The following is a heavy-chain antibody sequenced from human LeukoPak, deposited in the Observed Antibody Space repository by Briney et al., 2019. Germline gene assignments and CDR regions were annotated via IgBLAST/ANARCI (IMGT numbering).Heavy chain of an antibody. CDR2: IRYDGSNK. D-gene: IGHD1-26*01. J-gene: IGHJ3*02. Sequence: PGGSLRLSCAASGFTFSSYGMHWVRQAPGKGLEWVAFIRYDGSNKYYADSVKGRFTISRDNAKNTLYLQMNSLRAEDTAVYYCARVGASRAAFDIWGQGTMVTVSS. CDR1: GFTFSSYG. CDR3: ARVGASRAAFDI. V-gene: IGHV3-30*02.